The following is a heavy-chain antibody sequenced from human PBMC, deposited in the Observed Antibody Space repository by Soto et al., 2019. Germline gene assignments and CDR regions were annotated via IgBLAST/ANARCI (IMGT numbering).Heavy chain of an antibody. V-gene: IGHV3-49*03. J-gene: IGHJ5*02. CDR2: IRSKAYGGTT. CDR1: GFTFGDYA. D-gene: IGHD3-22*01. CDR3: TSFTYYYDSSGYSWWFDP. Sequence: GGSLRLSCTASGFTFGDYAMGWFRQAPGKGLEWVGFIRSKAYGGTTEYAASVKGRFTISRDDSKSIAYLQMNSLKTEDTAVYYCTSFTYYYDSSGYSWWFDPWGQGTLVTSPQ.